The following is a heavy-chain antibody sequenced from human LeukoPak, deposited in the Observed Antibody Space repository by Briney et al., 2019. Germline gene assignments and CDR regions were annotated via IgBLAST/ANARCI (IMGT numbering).Heavy chain of an antibody. V-gene: IGHV3-48*03. D-gene: IGHD3-10*01. CDR1: GFSFSSYE. CDR3: ARVYYGSGRFDP. Sequence: GGSLRLSCAASGFSFSSYEMNWVRQAPGKGLEWVSYISSSDNTIYYADSVKGRFTISRDNANNSLYLQMNSLRAEDTAVYYCARVYYGSGRFDPWGQGTLVTVSS. CDR2: ISSSDNTI. J-gene: IGHJ5*02.